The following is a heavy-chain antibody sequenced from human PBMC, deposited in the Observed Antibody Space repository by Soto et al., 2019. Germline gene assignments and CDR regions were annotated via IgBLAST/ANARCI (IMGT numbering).Heavy chain of an antibody. D-gene: IGHD3-22*01. J-gene: IGHJ6*02. Sequence: ASVKVSCKASGDTFSSYAISWVRQAPGQGLEWMGGIIPIFGTANYAQKFQGRVTITADESTSTAYMELSSLRSVDTAVYYCARSPDSSGYYPPGQYGMDVWGQGTTVTVSS. V-gene: IGHV1-69*13. CDR1: GDTFSSYA. CDR3: ARSPDSSGYYPPGQYGMDV. CDR2: IIPIFGTA.